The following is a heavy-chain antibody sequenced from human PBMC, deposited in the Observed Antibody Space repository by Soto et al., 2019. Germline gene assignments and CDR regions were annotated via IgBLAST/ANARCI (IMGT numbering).Heavy chain of an antibody. CDR1: GYKFIDHY. CDR2: INPHNGAT. Sequence: GASVKVSCKASGYKFIDHYIHWVRQAPGQGLEWMGWINPHNGATSLSQKFKYRVMMTSDTSITTVYMELTNLRSDETALYFCARAPRIIRHITALGEASPGVLENWGQGTPDTVSS. V-gene: IGHV1-2*02. D-gene: IGHD3-3*01. CDR3: ARAPRIIRHITALGEASPGVLEN. J-gene: IGHJ4*02.